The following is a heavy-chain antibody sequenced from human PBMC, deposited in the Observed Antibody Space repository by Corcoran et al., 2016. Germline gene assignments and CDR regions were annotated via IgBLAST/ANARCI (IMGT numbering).Heavy chain of an antibody. Sequence: QVQLVQSGAEVKKPGASVKVSCKASGYTFTSYGISWVRQAPGQGLEWMGWISAYNGNTNYAQKLQGRVTMTTDTSTSTTYMELRSRRSDDTAVYYCARDTKVPSYYYYGMDVWGQGTTVTVSS. V-gene: IGHV1-18*01. D-gene: IGHD3-10*01. CDR1: GYTFTSYG. CDR3: ARDTKVPSYYYYGMDV. CDR2: ISAYNGNT. J-gene: IGHJ6*02.